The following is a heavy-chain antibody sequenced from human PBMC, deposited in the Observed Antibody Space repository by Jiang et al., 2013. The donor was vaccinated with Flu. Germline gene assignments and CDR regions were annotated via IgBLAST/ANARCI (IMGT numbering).Heavy chain of an antibody. Sequence: SGAEVKKPGASVKVSCKASGYTFTSYGISWVRQAPGQGLEWMGWISAYNGNTNYAQKLQGRVTMTTDTSTSTAHMELRSLRSDDTAVYYCARDLVNSGSPWYFDYWGQGTLVTVSS. V-gene: IGHV1-18*04. J-gene: IGHJ4*02. D-gene: IGHD1-26*01. CDR3: ARDLVNSGSPWYFDY. CDR2: ISAYNGNT. CDR1: GYTFTSYG.